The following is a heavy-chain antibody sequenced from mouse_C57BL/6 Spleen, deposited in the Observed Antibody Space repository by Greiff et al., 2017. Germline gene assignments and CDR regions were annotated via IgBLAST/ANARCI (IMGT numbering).Heavy chain of an antibody. CDR2: VSSGGSYT. Sequence: EVQVVESGGDLVKPGGSLKLSCAASGFTFSSYGMSWVRQTPDKRLEWVATVSSGGSYTYYPDSVNGRFTISRDNAKNTLYLQMSSLKSEDTAMYYCARHLAGYYYVYYGGQGTTLTGSS. D-gene: IGHD2-3*01. CDR3: ARHLAGYYYVYY. V-gene: IGHV5-6*01. CDR1: GFTFSSYG. J-gene: IGHJ2*01.